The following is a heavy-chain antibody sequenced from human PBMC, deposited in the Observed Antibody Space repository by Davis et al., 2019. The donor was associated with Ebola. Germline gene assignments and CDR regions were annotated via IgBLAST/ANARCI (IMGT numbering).Heavy chain of an antibody. CDR1: GFTFSSYA. V-gene: IGHV3-23*01. CDR2: ISGSGGST. D-gene: IGHD2/OR15-2a*01. CDR3: ARDTGRYYGTYYYYYYGMDV. J-gene: IGHJ6*02. Sequence: PGGSLRLSCAASGFTFSSYAMSWVRQAPGKGLEWVSAISGSGGSTYYADSVKGRFTISRDNSKNTLYLQMNSLRAEDTAVYYCARDTGRYYGTYYYYYYGMDVWGQGTTVTVSS.